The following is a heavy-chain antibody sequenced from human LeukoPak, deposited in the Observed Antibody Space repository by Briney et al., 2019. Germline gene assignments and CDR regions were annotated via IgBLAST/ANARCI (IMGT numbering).Heavy chain of an antibody. J-gene: IGHJ6*03. CDR3: ARGRRNIVATYYYYYMDV. CDR1: GGSISSSNW. CDR2: IYHSGST. Sequence: SGTLSLTCAVSGGSISSSNWWSWVRQPPGKGLEWIGEIYHSGSTNYNPSLKSRVTISVDKSKNQFSLKLSSVTAADTAVYYCARGRRNIVATYYYYYMDVWGKGTTVTVSS. V-gene: IGHV4-4*02. D-gene: IGHD5-12*01.